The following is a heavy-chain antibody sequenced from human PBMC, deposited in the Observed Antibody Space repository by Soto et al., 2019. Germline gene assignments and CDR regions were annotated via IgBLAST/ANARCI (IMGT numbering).Heavy chain of an antibody. CDR3: ARDKLTGPFEH. D-gene: IGHD1-1*01. V-gene: IGHV4-34*01. J-gene: IGHJ4*02. CDR1: DGSFSGYS. Sequence: SHTLSLTCAIYDGSFSGYSWTWIRQPPGRVLEGVGEIKRVGSTNYNPSPKRRLNISVDTSKNQFHPNLTSVTAADTAVSHCARDKLTGPFEHWGQGTLVTVSS. CDR2: IKRVGST.